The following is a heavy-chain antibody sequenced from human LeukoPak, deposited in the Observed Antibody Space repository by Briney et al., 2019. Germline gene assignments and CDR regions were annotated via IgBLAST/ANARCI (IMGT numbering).Heavy chain of an antibody. D-gene: IGHD3-10*01. CDR3: ARDSDYYGSGSGPDI. CDR2: IWYDGSNK. J-gene: IGHJ3*02. CDR1: GFTFSSYG. Sequence: PGRSLRLSCAASGFTFSSYGMHWVRQALGKGLEWVAVIWYDGSNKYYADSVKGRFTISRDNSKNTLYLQMNSLRAEDTAVYYCARDSDYYGSGSGPDIWGQGTMVTVSS. V-gene: IGHV3-33*01.